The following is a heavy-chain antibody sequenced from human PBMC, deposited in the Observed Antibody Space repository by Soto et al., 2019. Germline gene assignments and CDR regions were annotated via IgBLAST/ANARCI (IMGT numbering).Heavy chain of an antibody. CDR2: IIPIFGTA. CDR3: ARGHYYDSSGYLDY. V-gene: IGHV1-69*13. Sequence: SVKVSCKASGGTFSSHAISWVRQAPGQGLEWRGGIIPIFGTANYAKKFKGRVTITADESTSTAYMELSSLRSEDTAVYYCARGHYYDSSGYLDYWGQGTLVTVSS. J-gene: IGHJ4*02. CDR1: GGTFSSHA. D-gene: IGHD3-22*01.